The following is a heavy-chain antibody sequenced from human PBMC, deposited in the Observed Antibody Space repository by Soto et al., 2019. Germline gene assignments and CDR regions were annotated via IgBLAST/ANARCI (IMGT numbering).Heavy chain of an antibody. V-gene: IGHV4-39*01. Sequence: ETLSLTCTVSGGSISSSSYYWGWIRQPPGKGLEWIGSIYYSGSTYYNPSLKSRVTISVDTSKNQFSLKLSSVTAADTAVYYCATGGRYYNSSGYYWGKDYYYGMDVWGQGTTVTVSS. CDR1: GGSISSSSYY. D-gene: IGHD3-22*01. CDR3: ATGGRYYNSSGYYWGKDYYYGMDV. CDR2: IYYSGST. J-gene: IGHJ6*02.